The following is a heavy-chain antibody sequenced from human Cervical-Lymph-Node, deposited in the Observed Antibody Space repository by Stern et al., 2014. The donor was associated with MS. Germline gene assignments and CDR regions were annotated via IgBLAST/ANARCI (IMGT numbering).Heavy chain of an antibody. J-gene: IGHJ4*02. V-gene: IGHV1-46*01. CDR3: AGGHTFDY. CDR1: GYTFTSYY. Sequence: MQLVESGAEVKKPGASVKVSCKASGYTFTSYYMHWVRQAPGQGLEWMGIINPSRGSTSHAQKFQGRVTMTRDTATSTVYMELSSLRSDDTAVYYCAGGHTFDYWGQGTLVTVSS. CDR2: INPSRGST.